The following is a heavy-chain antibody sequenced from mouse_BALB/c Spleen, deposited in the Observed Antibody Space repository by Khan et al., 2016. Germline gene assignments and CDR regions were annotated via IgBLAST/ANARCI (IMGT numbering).Heavy chain of an antibody. Sequence: QVQLQQPGAELVRPGTSVKVSCKASGYAFTNCLIEWVKQRPGQGLEWIGVINPGSGGTNYNERFKGKAKLTADNSSSTAYMQLSSLTSDDSAVYFCAIQYGSSYVGFAYWGQGTLVTVSA. CDR3: AIQYGSSYVGFAY. D-gene: IGHD1-1*01. J-gene: IGHJ3*01. CDR2: INPGSGGT. CDR1: GYAFTNCL. V-gene: IGHV1-54*01.